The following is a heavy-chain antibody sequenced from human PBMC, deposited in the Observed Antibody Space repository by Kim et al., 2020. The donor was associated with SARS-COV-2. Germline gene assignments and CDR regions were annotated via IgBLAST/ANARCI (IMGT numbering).Heavy chain of an antibody. D-gene: IGHD3-3*01. CDR2: ISGDGGST. Sequence: GGSLRLSCAASGFTFDDYAMHWVRQAPGKGLEWVSLISGDGGSTYYADSVKGRFTISRDNSKNSLYLQMNSLRTEDTALYYCAKDTPPGLDYDFWSGYYRNSVDYWGQGTLVAVSS. CDR3: AKDTPPGLDYDFWSGYYRNSVDY. J-gene: IGHJ4*02. CDR1: GFTFDDYA. V-gene: IGHV3-43*02.